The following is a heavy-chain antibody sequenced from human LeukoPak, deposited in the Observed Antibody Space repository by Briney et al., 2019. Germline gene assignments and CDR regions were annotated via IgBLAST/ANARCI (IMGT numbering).Heavy chain of an antibody. D-gene: IGHD4-17*01. CDR1: GGSISSSSYY. CDR2: MYYTGRT. CDR3: VRHVPDGHYYFDY. J-gene: IGHJ4*02. V-gene: IGHV4-39*01. Sequence: PSETLSLTCSVSGGSISSSSYYWGWIRQPPGKGLEWIGSMYYTGRTYYTPSLKSRVAISVETSKNQFSLKLRSVTAADTALYYCVRHVPDGHYYFDYWGQGTLVTVSS.